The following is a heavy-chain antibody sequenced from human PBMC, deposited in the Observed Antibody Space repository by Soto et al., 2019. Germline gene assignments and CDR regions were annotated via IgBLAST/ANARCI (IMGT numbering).Heavy chain of an antibody. CDR2: IIPIFGTA. J-gene: IGHJ5*02. CDR1: GGTFSSYA. D-gene: IGHD2-15*01. V-gene: IGHV1-69*12. CDR3: ARGGRIDCSGGSCYRGAWCDP. Sequence: QVQLVQSGAEVKKPGSSVKVSCKASGGTFSSYAISWVRQAPGQGLEWMGGIIPIFGTANYAQKFQGRVTITADESTSTADMELSSLRSEDTAVYYCARGGRIDCSGGSCYRGAWCDPWGQGTLVTVSS.